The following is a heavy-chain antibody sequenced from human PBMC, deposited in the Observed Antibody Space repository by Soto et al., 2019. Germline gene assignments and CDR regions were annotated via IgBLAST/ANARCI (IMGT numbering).Heavy chain of an antibody. CDR1: GGSVSSGSYY. Sequence: PSETLSLTCTVSGGSVSSGSYYWSWIRQPPGKGLEWIGYIYYSGSTNYNPSLKSRVTISVDTSKNQFSLKLSSVTAADTAVYYCARVYYDFWSGYYRNWFDPWGQGALVTVSS. J-gene: IGHJ5*02. V-gene: IGHV4-61*01. CDR2: IYYSGST. D-gene: IGHD3-3*01. CDR3: ARVYYDFWSGYYRNWFDP.